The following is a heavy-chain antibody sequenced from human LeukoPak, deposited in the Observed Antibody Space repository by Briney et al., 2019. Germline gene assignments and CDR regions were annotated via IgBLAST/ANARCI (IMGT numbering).Heavy chain of an antibody. CDR2: INPNSGGT. CDR3: ARAPSGSRDFDY. Sequence: ASVKVSCKASGYTFTGYYMHWVRPAPGQGLEWMGRINPNSGGTNYAQKFQGRVTMTRDTSISTAYMELSRLRSDDTAVYYCARAPSGSRDFDYWGQGTLVTVSS. D-gene: IGHD1-26*01. V-gene: IGHV1-2*06. CDR1: GYTFTGYY. J-gene: IGHJ4*02.